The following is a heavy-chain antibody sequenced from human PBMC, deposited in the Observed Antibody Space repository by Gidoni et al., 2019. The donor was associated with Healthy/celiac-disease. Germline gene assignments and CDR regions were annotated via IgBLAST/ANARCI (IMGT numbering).Heavy chain of an antibody. CDR3: ARGGIAARLRYNWFDP. V-gene: IGHV4-61*02. Sequence: QVQLQESGPGLVKPSQTLSLTCTVSGGSISSGSYYWSRIRQPAGKGLEWIGRIYTSGSTNYNPSLKSRVTISVDTSKNQFSLKLSSVTAADTAVYCCARGGIAARLRYNWFDPWGQGTLVTVSS. D-gene: IGHD6-6*01. CDR2: IYTSGST. CDR1: GGSISSGSYY. J-gene: IGHJ5*02.